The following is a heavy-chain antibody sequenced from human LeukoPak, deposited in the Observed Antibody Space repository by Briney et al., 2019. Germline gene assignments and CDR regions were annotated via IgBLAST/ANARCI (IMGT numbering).Heavy chain of an antibody. J-gene: IGHJ4*02. CDR2: INAYNGNT. CDR3: ARNGFRGPSDY. D-gene: IGHD3-16*01. CDR1: GYTFNSYS. V-gene: IGHV1-18*01. Sequence: ASVKVSCKASGYTFNSYSINWARQAPGQGLEWMGSINAYNGNTNYAQKVQGRVTMTTDTSTSTAYMELRSLRSDDTALYYCARNGFRGPSDYWGQGTLVTVSS.